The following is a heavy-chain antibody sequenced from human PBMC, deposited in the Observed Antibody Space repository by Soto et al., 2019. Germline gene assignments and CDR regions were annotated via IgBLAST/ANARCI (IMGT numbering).Heavy chain of an antibody. V-gene: IGHV3-33*01. D-gene: IGHD6-19*01. J-gene: IGHJ6*02. CDR3: ARDDIPGITVATYGLDV. CDR1: GFIFSNFG. CDR2: IWYDGSNE. Sequence: LRLSCAAPGFIFSNFGMHWVRQAPAKALEWLAVIWYDGSNEYHADSVKGRFTISKDNSKNMLYLQMNSLRAEDRAVYYCARDDIPGITVATYGLDVWGQGTTVTVSS.